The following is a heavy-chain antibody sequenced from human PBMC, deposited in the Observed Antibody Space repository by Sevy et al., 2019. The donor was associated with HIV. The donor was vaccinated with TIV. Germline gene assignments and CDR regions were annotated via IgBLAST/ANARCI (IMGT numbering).Heavy chain of an antibody. V-gene: IGHV3-7*01. CDR2: IKQDGSEK. J-gene: IGHJ4*02. CDR1: GFTFSSYW. CDR3: AREGRISLVVFDDSLGVKYFNDS. Sequence: GGSLRLSCAASGFTFSSYWMSWVRQAPGKGLEWVANIKQDGSEKYYVDSVKGRFTISRDNAKNSLYLQMNSLRPEDTVVYYCAREGRISLVVFDDSLGVKYFNDSWGQGTLVTVSS. D-gene: IGHD2-15*01.